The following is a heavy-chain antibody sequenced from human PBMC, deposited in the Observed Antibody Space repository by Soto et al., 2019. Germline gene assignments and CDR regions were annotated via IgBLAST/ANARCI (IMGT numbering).Heavy chain of an antibody. Sequence: QVQLVQSGAEVKKPGASVKVSCEASGYSFIDYYIHWVRQAPGQGFEWMGRISPKSGGTNYAQKFEGRVTMTWDTSLNTAYMELSRLISDDTAVYYCARPPGYISDWYYFDLWGQGTLVTVSS. J-gene: IGHJ4*02. CDR3: ARPPGYISDWYYFDL. CDR2: ISPKSGGT. D-gene: IGHD3-9*01. V-gene: IGHV1-2*02. CDR1: GYSFIDYY.